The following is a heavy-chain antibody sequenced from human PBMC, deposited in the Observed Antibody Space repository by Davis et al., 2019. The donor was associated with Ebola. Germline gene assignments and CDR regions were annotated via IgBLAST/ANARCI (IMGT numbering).Heavy chain of an antibody. D-gene: IGHD6-19*01. J-gene: IGHJ4*02. V-gene: IGHV4-59*12. CDR2: IYYSGST. Sequence: SETLSLTCTVSGGSINSYYWSWIRQSPGKGPEWIGYIYYSGSTNYNPSLKSRVTISVDTSKNQFSLKLSSVTAADTAVYYCARDIAVAGTIGFDYWGQGTLVTVSS. CDR1: GGSINSYY. CDR3: ARDIAVAGTIGFDY.